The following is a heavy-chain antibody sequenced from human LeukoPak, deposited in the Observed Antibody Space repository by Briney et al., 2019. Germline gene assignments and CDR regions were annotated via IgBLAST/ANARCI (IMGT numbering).Heavy chain of an antibody. J-gene: IGHJ6*03. V-gene: IGHV4-59*10. CDR2: IYTSGST. CDR3: ARVIRYSSVEGDYYYYYMDV. Sequence: KPSETLSLTCAVYGGSFSSYYWSWIRQPAGKGLEWIGRIYTSGSTNYNPSLKSRVTMSVDTSKNQFSLKLSSVTAADTAVYYCARVIRYSSVEGDYYYYYMDVWGKGTTVTISS. D-gene: IGHD6-19*01. CDR1: GGSFSSYY.